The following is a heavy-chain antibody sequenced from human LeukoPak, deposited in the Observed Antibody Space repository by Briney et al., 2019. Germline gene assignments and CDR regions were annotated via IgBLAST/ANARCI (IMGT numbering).Heavy chain of an antibody. Sequence: GSLRLSCAASGFTFSSYEMNWVRQAPGKGLEWVSYISSSGSTIYYADSVKGRFTISRDNAKNSLYLQMNSLRAEDTAVYYCARGYSGSYYEAGTLIDYWGQGTLVTVSS. J-gene: IGHJ4*02. CDR2: ISSSGSTI. V-gene: IGHV3-48*03. CDR1: GFTFSSYE. CDR3: ARGYSGSYYEAGTLIDY. D-gene: IGHD1-26*01.